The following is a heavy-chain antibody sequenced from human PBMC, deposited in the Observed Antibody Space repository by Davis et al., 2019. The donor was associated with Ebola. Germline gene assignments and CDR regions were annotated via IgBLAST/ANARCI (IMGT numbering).Heavy chain of an antibody. CDR2: INPSGGST. CDR1: GYTFTSYY. CDR3: ARGGGSSSTYYYYGMDV. V-gene: IGHV1-46*01. Sequence: ASVKLSCKASGYTFTSYYMHWVRQAPGQGLEWMGIINPSGGSTSYAQKFQGRVNMTRDTTTSTVYMELSSLRCEDTAVYYCARGGGSSSTYYYYGMDVWGQGTTVTVSS. D-gene: IGHD6-6*01. J-gene: IGHJ6*02.